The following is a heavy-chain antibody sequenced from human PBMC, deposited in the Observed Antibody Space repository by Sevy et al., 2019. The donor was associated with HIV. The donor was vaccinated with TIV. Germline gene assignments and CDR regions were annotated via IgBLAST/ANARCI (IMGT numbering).Heavy chain of an antibody. CDR3: AGENAWGRGYS. J-gene: IGHJ4*02. V-gene: IGHV4-59*08. Sequence: SETLSLTCTVSGGSITSLYWNWIRQPPGKGLEWIANIYYNGHINYNPSLKSRVTLSLDTSKNQSSLRLSSVTAAGTAMYYCAGENAWGRGYSSGQGTMVTVSS. CDR2: IYYNGHI. D-gene: IGHD1-26*01. CDR1: GGSITSLY.